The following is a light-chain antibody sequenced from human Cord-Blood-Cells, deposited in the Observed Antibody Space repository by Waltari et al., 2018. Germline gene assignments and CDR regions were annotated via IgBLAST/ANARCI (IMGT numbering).Light chain of an antibody. V-gene: IGLV5-45*02. Sequence: QAVLTQPSSLPASPRASSSLTCTLRSGLNVAPYRICWYHPKPGSPPQYLLRYNSDSDKQQGSGVPSRFSGSKDASANAGILLISGLQAEDEADYYCMIWHSSAVVFGGGTKLTVL. J-gene: IGLJ2*01. CDR3: MIWHSSAVV. CDR2: YNSDSDK. CDR1: SGLNVAPYR.